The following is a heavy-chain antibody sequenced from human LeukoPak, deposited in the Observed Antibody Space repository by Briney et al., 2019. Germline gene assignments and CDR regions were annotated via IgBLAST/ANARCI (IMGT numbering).Heavy chain of an antibody. Sequence: PGGSLRLSCAASGFTFSSYAMSWVRQAPGKGLEWVSAISGSGGSTYYADSAKGRFTISRDNSKNTLYLQMNSLRAEDTAVYYCARVDTAMPISPLGYWGQGTLVTVSS. CDR3: ARVDTAMPISPLGY. J-gene: IGHJ4*02. CDR2: ISGSGGST. CDR1: GFTFSSYA. D-gene: IGHD5-18*01. V-gene: IGHV3-23*01.